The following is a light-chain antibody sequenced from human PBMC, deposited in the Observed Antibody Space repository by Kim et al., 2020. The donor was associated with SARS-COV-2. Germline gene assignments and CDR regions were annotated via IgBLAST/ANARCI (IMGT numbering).Light chain of an antibody. CDR1: ELPKQY. CDR3: QSADSSGTVV. J-gene: IGLJ2*01. V-gene: IGLV3-25*03. Sequence: VSPGQTARITCSGCELPKQYAYWYQQKPGQAPVLVMYKDSERPSGIPERFSGSSTGTTVTLTISGVQAEDEAAYYCQSADSSGTVVFGGGTQLTVL. CDR2: KDS.